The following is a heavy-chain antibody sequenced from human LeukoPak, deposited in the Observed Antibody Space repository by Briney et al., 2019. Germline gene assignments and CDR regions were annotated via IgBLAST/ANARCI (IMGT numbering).Heavy chain of an antibody. CDR1: GGSISSGSYY. CDR2: IYTSGST. Sequence: SQTLSLTCTVSGGSISSGSYYWSWIRQPAGKGLEWIGRIYTSGSTNYNPSLKSRVTISVDTSKNQFSLKLSSVTAADTAVYYCARGVGATYDAFDIWGQGTMVTVSS. CDR3: ARGVGATYDAFDI. D-gene: IGHD1-26*01. V-gene: IGHV4-61*02. J-gene: IGHJ3*02.